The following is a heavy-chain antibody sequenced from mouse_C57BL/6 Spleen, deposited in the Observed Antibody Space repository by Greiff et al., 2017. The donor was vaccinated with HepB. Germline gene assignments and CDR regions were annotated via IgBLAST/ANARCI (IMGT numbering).Heavy chain of an antibody. V-gene: IGHV2-2*01. CDR3: ARRLITTVVEGYYYAMDY. Sequence: VQLQQSGPGLVQPSQSLSITCTVSGFSLTSYGVHWVRQSPGKGLEWLGVIWSGGSTDYNAAFISRLSISKDNSKSQVFFKMNSLQADDTAIYYCARRLITTVVEGYYYAMDYWGQGTSVTVSS. CDR2: IWSGGST. D-gene: IGHD1-1*01. J-gene: IGHJ4*01. CDR1: GFSLTSYG.